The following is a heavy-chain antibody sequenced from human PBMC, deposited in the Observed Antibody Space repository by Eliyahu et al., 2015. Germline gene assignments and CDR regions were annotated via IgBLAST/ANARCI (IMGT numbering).Heavy chain of an antibody. CDR1: GFTFSSYW. D-gene: IGHD1-26*01. J-gene: IGHJ4*02. Sequence: EVQLVESGGGLVQPGGSLRLXCAASGFTFSSYWMHWVRQAPGKGLVWVSRINSDGSSTSYADSVKGRFTISRDNAKNTLYLQMNSLRAEDTAVYYCARDSFFVGATLHFDYWGQGTLVTVSS. V-gene: IGHV3-74*01. CDR3: ARDSFFVGATLHFDY. CDR2: INSDGSST.